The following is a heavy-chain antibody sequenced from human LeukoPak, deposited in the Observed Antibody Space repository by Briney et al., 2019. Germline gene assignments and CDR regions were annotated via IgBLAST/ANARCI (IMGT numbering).Heavy chain of an antibody. D-gene: IGHD3-22*01. Sequence: GGSLRLSCAASGFTFSSSAMSWVRHAPGEGLEWGSAIRGSGGSTYYADTVKGRFTISRDNSKNTLYMQMYTLRAEETPVYYCAKDVKEYYYDSRGLHWGRGTLVTVSS. V-gene: IGHV3-23*01. CDR1: GFTFSSSA. CDR2: IRGSGGST. J-gene: IGHJ4*02. CDR3: AKDVKEYYYDSRGLH.